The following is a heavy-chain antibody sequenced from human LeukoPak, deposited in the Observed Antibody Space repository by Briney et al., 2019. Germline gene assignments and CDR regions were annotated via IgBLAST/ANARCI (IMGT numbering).Heavy chain of an antibody. CDR1: GFTFRNYG. V-gene: IGHV3-33*01. Sequence: GGSLRLSCAASGFTFRNYGMHWVRQALGKGLEWVAVIWYDGSNKYYADSVKGRFTISRDNSKNTLYLQMNSLRAEDTAVYYCARPSGSCYVHWGQGTLVTVSS. J-gene: IGHJ4*02. CDR3: ARPSGSCYVH. CDR2: IWYDGSNK. D-gene: IGHD2-15*01.